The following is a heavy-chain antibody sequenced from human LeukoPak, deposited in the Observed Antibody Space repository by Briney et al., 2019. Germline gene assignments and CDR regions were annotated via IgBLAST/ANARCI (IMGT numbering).Heavy chain of an antibody. CDR1: GGSISSYY. CDR3: ARADPTVGNFDY. Sequence: SETLSLTCTVSGGSISSYYWSWIRQPPGKGLEWIGYIYYSGSTSYNPSLKSRVTISVDTSKNQFSLKLSSVTAADTAVYYCARADPTVGNFDYWGQGTLVTVSS. CDR2: IYYSGST. J-gene: IGHJ4*02. D-gene: IGHD4-11*01. V-gene: IGHV4-59*08.